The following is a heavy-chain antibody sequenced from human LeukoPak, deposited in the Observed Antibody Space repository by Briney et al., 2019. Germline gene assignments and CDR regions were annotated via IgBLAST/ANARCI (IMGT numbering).Heavy chain of an antibody. Sequence: GGSLRLSCAASGFTFSSYAMSWVRQAPGKGLEWVSGTSGSGDSTYYADSVKGRFTISRDNSKNTLYPQMNSLRAEDTAVYYCAKATYYYDSSGYSYYFDYWGQGTLVTVSS. CDR1: GFTFSSYA. V-gene: IGHV3-23*01. D-gene: IGHD3-22*01. CDR2: TSGSGDST. CDR3: AKATYYYDSSGYSYYFDY. J-gene: IGHJ4*02.